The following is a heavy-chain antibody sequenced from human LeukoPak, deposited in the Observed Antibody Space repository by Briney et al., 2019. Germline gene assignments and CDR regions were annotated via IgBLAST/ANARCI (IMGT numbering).Heavy chain of an antibody. D-gene: IGHD6-13*01. Sequence: GGSLRLSCAASGFTFSTYWMTWVRQAPGMGLEWVAIIIQDGSAKYYVDSVKGRFTISRDNAKNSLYLQMNSLRADDTAIHYCARVMWQQLAPPDYWGQGTLVTVSS. CDR2: IIQDGSAK. V-gene: IGHV3-7*03. J-gene: IGHJ4*02. CDR3: ARVMWQQLAPPDY. CDR1: GFTFSTYW.